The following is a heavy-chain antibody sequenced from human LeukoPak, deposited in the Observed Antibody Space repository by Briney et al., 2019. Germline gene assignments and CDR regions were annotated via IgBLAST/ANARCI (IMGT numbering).Heavy chain of an antibody. CDR3: ARDSSPDYAWFDP. J-gene: IGHJ5*02. D-gene: IGHD4-17*01. Sequence: GGSLRLSCAASGFTFSSYSMNWVRQAPGKGLEWISSISSSSSYIYYADSVKGRFTISRDNAKNSLYLQMNSLRAEDTAVYYCARDSSPDYAWFDPWGQGTLVTVSS. CDR1: GFTFSSYS. V-gene: IGHV3-21*01. CDR2: ISSSSSYI.